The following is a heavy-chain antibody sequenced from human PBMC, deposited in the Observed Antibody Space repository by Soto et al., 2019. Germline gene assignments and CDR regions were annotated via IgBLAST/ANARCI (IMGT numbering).Heavy chain of an antibody. V-gene: IGHV1-69*13. D-gene: IGHD3-16*02. CDR3: ANSGAYDYVWGSYRYYWFDP. J-gene: IGHJ5*02. CDR2: IIPIFGTA. Sequence: ASVKVSCKASGGTFSSYAISWVRQAPGQGLEWMGGIIPIFGTANYAQKFQGRVTITADESTSTAYMELSSLRSEDTAVYYCANSGAYDYVWGSYRYYWFDPWGQGTLVTVSS. CDR1: GGTFSSYA.